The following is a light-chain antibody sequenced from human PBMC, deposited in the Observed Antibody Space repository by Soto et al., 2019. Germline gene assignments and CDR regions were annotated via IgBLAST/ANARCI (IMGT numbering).Light chain of an antibody. CDR3: QSYDSSLKNSV. V-gene: IGLV1-40*01. Sequence: VLTQSPPVSGAPGQRVTISCTGSSSNIGAGYDVHWYQQFPGTAPKLLIYANTNRPSGVPDRFSGSKSGTSASLAITGLQPEDEADYYCQSYDSSLKNSVFGGGTKVTVL. CDR2: ANT. J-gene: IGLJ3*02. CDR1: SSNIGAGYD.